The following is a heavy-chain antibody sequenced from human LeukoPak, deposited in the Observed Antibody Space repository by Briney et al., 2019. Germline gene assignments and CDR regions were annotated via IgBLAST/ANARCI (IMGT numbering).Heavy chain of an antibody. CDR3: ARESKGSGWYYYYYGMDV. D-gene: IGHD6-19*01. Sequence: ASAKVSCKASGGTFSSYAISWVRQAPGQGLEWVGRIIPILGIANYAQKFQGRVTITADKSTSTAYMELSSLRSEDTAVYYCARESKGSGWYYYYYGMDVWGQGTTVTVSS. CDR1: GGTFSSYA. CDR2: IIPILGIA. V-gene: IGHV1-69*04. J-gene: IGHJ6*02.